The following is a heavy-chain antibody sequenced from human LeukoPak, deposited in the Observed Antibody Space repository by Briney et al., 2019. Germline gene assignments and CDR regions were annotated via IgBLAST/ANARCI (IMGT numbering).Heavy chain of an antibody. Sequence: PSETLSLTCAVYGGSFSGYYWSWVRQPPGKGGEWIGEINHSGSNNYNPSLKRRVNISVDTSKNQFSLKLSSVTAADTAVYYCARHPGIAVAGTTNFDYWGQGTLVTVSS. CDR3: ARHPGIAVAGTTNFDY. J-gene: IGHJ4*02. CDR2: INHSGSN. V-gene: IGHV4-34*01. CDR1: GGSFSGYY. D-gene: IGHD6-19*01.